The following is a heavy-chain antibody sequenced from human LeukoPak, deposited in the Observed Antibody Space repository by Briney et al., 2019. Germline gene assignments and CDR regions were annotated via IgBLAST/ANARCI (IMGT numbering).Heavy chain of an antibody. Sequence: SETLSLTCAVYGGSFSGYYWSWIRQPPGKGLEWIGEINHSGSTNYNPSLKSRVTIPVDTSKNQFSLKLSSVTAADTAVYYCARGRSSGYYRRYFDYWGQGTLVTVSS. V-gene: IGHV4-34*01. CDR2: INHSGST. D-gene: IGHD3-22*01. CDR3: ARGRSSGYYRRYFDY. J-gene: IGHJ4*02. CDR1: GGSFSGYY.